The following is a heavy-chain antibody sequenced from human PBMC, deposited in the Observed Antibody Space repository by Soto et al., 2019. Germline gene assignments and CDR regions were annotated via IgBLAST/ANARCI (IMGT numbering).Heavy chain of an antibody. J-gene: IGHJ6*02. CDR2: FSGSGGST. Sequence: EVQLLESGGGLVQPGGSLSLSCAASGLTFSSYAMSWVRQAPGKGLEWVSAFSGSGGSTYYADSVKGRFTISRDNSKNTLYLQMNSLRAEDTAVYYCAKGPDNYYYYGMDVWGQGTTVTVSS. CDR3: AKGPDNYYYYGMDV. CDR1: GLTFSSYA. V-gene: IGHV3-23*01.